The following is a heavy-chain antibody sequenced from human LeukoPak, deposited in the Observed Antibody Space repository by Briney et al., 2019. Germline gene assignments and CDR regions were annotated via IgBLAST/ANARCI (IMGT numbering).Heavy chain of an antibody. CDR1: GDSISKNNYC. CDR2: FCFGGRT. D-gene: IGHD6-19*01. V-gene: IGHV4-39*01. Sequence: SETLFLTCTVSGDSISKNNYCWGWIRQPPGKGLDWIGTFCFGGRTYYNPSLKSRVTISLDTFKNQFSLKLKSLTASDTAVYYCARRPTSAWWIDSWGQGTLVTVSS. CDR3: ARRPTSAWWIDS. J-gene: IGHJ5*01.